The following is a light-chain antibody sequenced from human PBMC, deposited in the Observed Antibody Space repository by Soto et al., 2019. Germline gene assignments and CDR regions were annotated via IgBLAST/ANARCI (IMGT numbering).Light chain of an antibody. V-gene: IGKV3-20*01. Sequence: EIVLTQSPATISLSPGERAPLSCRASQSLSRFLAWYQQKPGQAPRLLIYDASNRATGVPDRFSGSGSGTDFTLTISRLEPEDFAAYYWQRYGSSLTFGQGTKVDNK. CDR1: QSLSRF. CDR2: DAS. J-gene: IGKJ1*01. CDR3: QRYGSSLT.